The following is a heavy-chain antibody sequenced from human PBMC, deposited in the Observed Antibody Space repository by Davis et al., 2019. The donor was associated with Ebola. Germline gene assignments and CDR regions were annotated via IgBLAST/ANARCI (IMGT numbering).Heavy chain of an antibody. Sequence: SETLSLTCTVSGGSVSSTTYYWGWIRQPPGKGLEWIGYISYSGNTYYNPSLKSRVTISVDTSENHFSLKLSSVTAADTAVYYCATGAYYGSGYYFDYWGQGTLVTVSS. V-gene: IGHV4-30-4*08. CDR2: ISYSGNT. J-gene: IGHJ4*02. CDR3: ATGAYYGSGYYFDY. CDR1: GGSVSSTTYY. D-gene: IGHD3-10*01.